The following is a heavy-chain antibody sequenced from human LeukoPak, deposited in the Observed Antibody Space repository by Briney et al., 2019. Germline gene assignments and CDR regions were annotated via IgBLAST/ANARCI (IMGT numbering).Heavy chain of an antibody. J-gene: IGHJ3*02. Sequence: PGGSLRLSCAASGFTVSYNYMSWVRQAPGKGLEWVSGIFSGGSTYYADSVKGRFTISRDKSKNTLYLQMNSLRAEDTAAYYCARDRRRGRKYCSSTSCYDAFDIWGQGTMVTVSS. D-gene: IGHD2-2*01. CDR3: ARDRRRGRKYCSSTSCYDAFDI. CDR1: GFTVSYNY. CDR2: IFSGGST. V-gene: IGHV3-53*01.